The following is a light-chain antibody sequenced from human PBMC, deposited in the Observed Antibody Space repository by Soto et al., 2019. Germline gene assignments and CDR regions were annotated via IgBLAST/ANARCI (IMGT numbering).Light chain of an antibody. Sequence: QSVLTQPPSVSGAPGQRVTISCTGSSSNIGAGYDVHWYQQLPGTAPKLLIYGNSNRPSGVPDRFSGSKSGTSASLAITGLRAEDEADYYCQSYDSSLVVFGTGTKLTVL. J-gene: IGLJ1*01. CDR1: SSNIGAGYD. V-gene: IGLV1-40*01. CDR2: GNS. CDR3: QSYDSSLVV.